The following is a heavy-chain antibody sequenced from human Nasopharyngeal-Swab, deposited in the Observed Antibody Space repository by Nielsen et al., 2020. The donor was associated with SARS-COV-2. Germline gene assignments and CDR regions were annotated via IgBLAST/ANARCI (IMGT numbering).Heavy chain of an antibody. Sequence: GESLKISCAASGIFVSGNYMNWVRQAPGMGLEWVSVVYSGGSTFYADSVKGGFTISRDNSKNTLYLQMNNLRPEDTAMYYCASPVFGVVSDAFDLWGQGTMVTVSS. V-gene: IGHV3-53*01. D-gene: IGHD3-3*01. CDR3: ASPVFGVVSDAFDL. CDR1: GIFVSGNY. J-gene: IGHJ3*01. CDR2: VYSGGST.